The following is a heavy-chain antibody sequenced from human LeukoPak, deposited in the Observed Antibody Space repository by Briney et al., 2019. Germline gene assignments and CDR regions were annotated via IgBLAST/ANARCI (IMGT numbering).Heavy chain of an antibody. CDR1: GGSISSGDYY. V-gene: IGHV4-30-4*01. CDR2: IYYSGST. J-gene: IGHJ6*02. CDR3: ARDRQQLVQNYYGMDV. Sequence: SETLSLTCTVPGGSISSGDYYWSWIRQPPGKGLEWIGYIYYSGSTYYNPSLKSRVTISVDTSKYQFSLKLSSVTAADTAVYYCARDRQQLVQNYYGMDVWGQGTTVTVSS. D-gene: IGHD6-13*01.